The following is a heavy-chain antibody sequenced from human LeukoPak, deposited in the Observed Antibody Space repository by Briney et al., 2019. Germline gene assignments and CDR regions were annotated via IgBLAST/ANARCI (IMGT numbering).Heavy chain of an antibody. D-gene: IGHD2-15*01. CDR1: GFIFSDAW. Sequence: PGGSLRLSCAASGFIFSDAWMNWVRQAPGKGLEWVGHIKSKTDAGTTDYAPPVKGRFTISRDDSKDTVYLHMDSLKTEDTAVYYCTTGGGQVVVASEGDDFDIWGQGTLVSVSS. V-gene: IGHV3-15*01. J-gene: IGHJ3*02. CDR3: TTGGGQVVVASEGDDFDI. CDR2: IKSKTDAGTT.